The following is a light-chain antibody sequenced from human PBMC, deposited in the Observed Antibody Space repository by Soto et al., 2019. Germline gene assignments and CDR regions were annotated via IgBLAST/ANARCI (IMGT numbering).Light chain of an antibody. CDR2: GAS. J-gene: IGKJ4*01. CDR3: HQFYNWPPLS. V-gene: IGKV3D-15*01. CDR1: QSVNSN. Sequence: EIVMTQSPATLSVSPGERATLSCRASQSVNSNLAWYQQKPGQAPRLLIYGASTRAAGIPARFSGSGSGTEFTLTISSIQSEDFAVYYCHQFYNWPPLSFGGGTKVEIK.